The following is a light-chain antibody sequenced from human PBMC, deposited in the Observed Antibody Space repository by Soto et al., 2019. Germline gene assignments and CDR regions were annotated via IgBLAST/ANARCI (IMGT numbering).Light chain of an antibody. CDR2: GAS. CDR1: QSVSSN. J-gene: IGKJ1*01. CDR3: QQYNNWPRT. V-gene: IGKV3-15*01. Sequence: DIVMTQSPATLSVSPGDRATLSCRASQSVSSNLAWYQQKPGQAPSLLIYGASTRATGIPARFSGSGSGTDFTLTISSLQSEDFAVYYCQQYNNWPRTFGQGTKVEIK.